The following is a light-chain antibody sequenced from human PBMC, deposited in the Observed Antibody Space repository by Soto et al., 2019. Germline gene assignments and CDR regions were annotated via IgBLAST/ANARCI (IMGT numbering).Light chain of an antibody. J-gene: IGLJ1*01. CDR2: EVT. Sequence: QSALTQPASVSGSPGQPITISCTGTSSDVGGYKYVSWYQHHPGKAPKLMIYEVTKRPSGVSNRFSGSKSGNTASLTISGLQAEDEADYYCNLYTSINTPLYVFGTGTKLTVL. V-gene: IGLV2-14*01. CDR1: SSDVGGYKY. CDR3: NLYTSINTPLYV.